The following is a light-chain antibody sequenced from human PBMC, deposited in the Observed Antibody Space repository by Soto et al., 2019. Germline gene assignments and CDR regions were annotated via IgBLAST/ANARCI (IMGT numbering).Light chain of an antibody. V-gene: IGKV1-33*01. CDR1: QDINNY. Sequence: DIQMTQTPSSPSASVGDRVTISCQASQDINNYLNWYQQKPGKAPKLLIYDASNLETGVPSRFSGSGSGTDFTFTISSLQPEDIATYYCQQYDNLPPFTFCQGTLLEIK. CDR3: QQYDNLPPFT. J-gene: IGKJ5*01. CDR2: DAS.